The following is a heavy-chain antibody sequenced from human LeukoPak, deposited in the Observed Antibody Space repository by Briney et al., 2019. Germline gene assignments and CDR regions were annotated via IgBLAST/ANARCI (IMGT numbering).Heavy chain of an antibody. D-gene: IGHD3-22*01. Sequence: GRSLRLSCAASGFTFNNYAMQWVRQAPGKGLEWVAIISFDGRNEFYTDSVKGRFSISRDSSMVCLQMNSLRAEDTAVYYCAREGYYAFDIWGQGAMVTVSS. J-gene: IGHJ3*02. V-gene: IGHV3-30*04. CDR2: ISFDGRNE. CDR3: AREGYYAFDI. CDR1: GFTFNNYA.